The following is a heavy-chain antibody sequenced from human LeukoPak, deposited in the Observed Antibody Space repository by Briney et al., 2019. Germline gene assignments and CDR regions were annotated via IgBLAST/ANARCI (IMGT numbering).Heavy chain of an antibody. CDR3: ARGPGSRYLDY. V-gene: IGHV4-59*01. CDR1: GGSINTYY. J-gene: IGHJ4*02. Sequence: SETLSLTCTVSGGSINTYYGSWIRQPPGKGLEWIGYLYYSGSTKYNPSLERRISISVDTSKNQFSLRLSSVTAADRAVYYCARGPGSRYLDYWGQGILVTVSS. CDR2: LYYSGST. D-gene: IGHD3-10*01.